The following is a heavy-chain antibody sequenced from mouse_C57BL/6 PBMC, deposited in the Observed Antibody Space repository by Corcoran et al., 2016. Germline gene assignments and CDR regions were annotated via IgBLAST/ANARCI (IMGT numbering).Heavy chain of an antibody. J-gene: IGHJ2*01. CDR2: IYPGSGNT. V-gene: IGHV1-76*01. CDR3: ARAYDGPYYFDY. CDR1: GYTFTDYY. D-gene: IGHD2-3*01. Sequence: QVQLKQSGAELVRPGASVKLSCKASGYTFTDYYINWVKQRPGQGLEWIARIYPGSGNTYYNEKFKGKATLTAEKSSSTAYMQLSSLTSEDSAVYFCARAYDGPYYFDYWGQGTTLTVSS.